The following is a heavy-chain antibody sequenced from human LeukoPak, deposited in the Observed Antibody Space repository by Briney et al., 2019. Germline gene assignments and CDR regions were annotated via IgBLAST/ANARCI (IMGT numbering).Heavy chain of an antibody. V-gene: IGHV3-48*01. CDR3: ARAQRGDYMDV. D-gene: IGHD6-25*01. Sequence: PGGSLRLSCAASGFTLSSYNMNWVHQAPGKGLEWVSYIRNSGNTIYYADSVKGRFTISRDNSKNTLYLLMNNLRAEDTAVYYCARAQRGDYMDVWGKGTTVTISS. CDR1: GFTLSSYN. CDR2: IRNSGNTI. J-gene: IGHJ6*03.